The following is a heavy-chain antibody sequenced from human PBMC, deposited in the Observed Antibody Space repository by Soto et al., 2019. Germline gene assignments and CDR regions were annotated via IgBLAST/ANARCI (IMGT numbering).Heavy chain of an antibody. CDR3: ASGSTPAKKDDAFDI. Sequence: SQTLSLTCVISGDSVSSNSAAWNWIRQSPSRGLEWLGRTYYRSKWYNDYAVSVKSRITINPDTSKNQFSLQLNSVTPEDTAVYYCASGSTPAKKDDAFDIWGQGTMVTVSS. V-gene: IGHV6-1*01. CDR1: GDSVSSNSAA. D-gene: IGHD2-2*01. J-gene: IGHJ3*02. CDR2: TYYRSKWYN.